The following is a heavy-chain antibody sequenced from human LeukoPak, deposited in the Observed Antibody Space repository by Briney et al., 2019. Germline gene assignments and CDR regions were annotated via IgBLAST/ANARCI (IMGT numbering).Heavy chain of an antibody. Sequence: ESGPTLVKPTQTLTLTCTFSGISLSTSGVGVGWIRQPPGKALEWLALIYWDDDKRYSPSLNNRLTITKDTSKNQVVLTMTNMDPLDTATYYCAHSTLGDFWSGYYSNAFDIWGQGTVVTVSS. D-gene: IGHD3-3*01. V-gene: IGHV2-5*02. J-gene: IGHJ3*02. CDR3: AHSTLGDFWSGYYSNAFDI. CDR1: GISLSTSGVG. CDR2: IYWDDDK.